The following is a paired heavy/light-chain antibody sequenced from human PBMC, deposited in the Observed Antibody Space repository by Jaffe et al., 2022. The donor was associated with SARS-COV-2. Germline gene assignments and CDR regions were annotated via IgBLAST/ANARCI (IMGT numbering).Heavy chain of an antibody. Sequence: QVQLQESGPGLVKPSETLSLTCTASGYSISSGHYWGWIRQTPGKGLEWIATIYHSGSTYYNSSLKSRVTISVDTSKNQFSLKLTSVTAADTAVYYCARGGVATIWPFDYWGQGTLVTVSS. CDR2: IYHSGST. D-gene: IGHD5-12*01. CDR3: ARGGVATIWPFDY. V-gene: IGHV4-38-2*02. CDR1: GYSISSGHY. J-gene: IGHJ4*02.
Light chain of an antibody. Sequence: QSALTQPASVSGSPGQSITISCTGTSSDVGGYNHVSWYQQYPGKAPKLIIYDVTSRPSGVSNRFSGSKSGNTASLTISGLQAEDEADYYCSSYRKSSTPVVFGGGTELTVL. CDR2: DVT. V-gene: IGLV2-14*03. CDR1: SSDVGGYNH. CDR3: SSYRKSSTPVV. J-gene: IGLJ2*01.